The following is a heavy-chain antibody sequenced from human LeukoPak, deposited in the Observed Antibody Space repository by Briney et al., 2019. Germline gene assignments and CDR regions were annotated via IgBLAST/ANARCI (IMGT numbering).Heavy chain of an antibody. Sequence: SETLSLTCTVSGGSISSSSYYWGWIRQPPGKGLEWIGTIYYSGSTYYNPSLKSRVTISVDTSKNQFSLKLSSVTAADTAVYYCADDSSGFYTFDYWGQGTLVTVSS. CDR2: IYYSGST. D-gene: IGHD3-22*01. J-gene: IGHJ4*02. CDR3: ADDSSGFYTFDY. CDR1: GGSISSSSYY. V-gene: IGHV4-39*01.